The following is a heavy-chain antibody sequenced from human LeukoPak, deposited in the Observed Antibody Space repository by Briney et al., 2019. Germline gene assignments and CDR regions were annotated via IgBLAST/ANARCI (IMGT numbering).Heavy chain of an antibody. Sequence: PGGSLRLSCAASEFTFSNYAMTWVRQAPGKGLEWVSAISGSGGSTYYADSVKGRFTISRDNSKNTLYLQMNSLRAEDTAVYYCARDRMVYGMDVWGKGTTVTVSS. V-gene: IGHV3-23*01. CDR1: EFTFSNYA. CDR3: ARDRMVYGMDV. D-gene: IGHD2-15*01. J-gene: IGHJ6*04. CDR2: ISGSGGST.